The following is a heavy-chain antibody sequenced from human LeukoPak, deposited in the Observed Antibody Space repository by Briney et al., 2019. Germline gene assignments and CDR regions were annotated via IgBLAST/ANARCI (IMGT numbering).Heavy chain of an antibody. CDR3: ARRGGSYFYYFDY. J-gene: IGHJ4*02. CDR2: INHRGST. CDR1: GGSFSGYY. D-gene: IGHD1-26*01. V-gene: IGHV4-34*01. Sequence: SETLSLTCAVYGGSFSGYYWSWIRQPPGKGLEWIGEINHRGSTNYNPSLKSRVTISVDTSKNQFSLKLSSVTAADTAVYYCARRGGSYFYYFDYWGQGTLVTVSS.